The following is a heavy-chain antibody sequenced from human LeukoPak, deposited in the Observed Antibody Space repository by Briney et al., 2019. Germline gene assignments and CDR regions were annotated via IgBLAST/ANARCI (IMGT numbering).Heavy chain of an antibody. V-gene: IGHV1-46*01. D-gene: IGHD2-2*01. J-gene: IGHJ4*02. CDR3: ARDPGYCSSTSCYRLDY. Sequence: GASVKVSCKASGYTFTSYYMHWVRQAPGQGLEWMGIINPSGGSTSYAQKFQGRVTMTRDTSTSTVYMELSSLRSEDTAVYYCARDPGYCSSTSCYRLDYWGQGTLVTVSS. CDR2: INPSGGST. CDR1: GYTFTSYY.